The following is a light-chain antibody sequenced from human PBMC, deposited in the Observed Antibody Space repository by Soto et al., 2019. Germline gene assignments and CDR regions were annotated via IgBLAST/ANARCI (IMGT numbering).Light chain of an antibody. CDR2: SNN. CDR1: SSNIGSNT. V-gene: IGLV1-44*01. J-gene: IGLJ3*02. CDR3: AAWDDSLNGGV. Sequence: VTQPPSASGTPGQRVTISCSGSSSNIGSNTVNWYQQLPGTAPKLLIYSNNQRPSGVPDRFSGSKSGTSASLAISGLQSEDEADYYCAAWDDSLNGGVFGGGTKLTVL.